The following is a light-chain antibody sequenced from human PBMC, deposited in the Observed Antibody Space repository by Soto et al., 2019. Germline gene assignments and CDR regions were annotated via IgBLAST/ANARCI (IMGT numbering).Light chain of an antibody. CDR2: ADT. V-gene: IGLV1-40*01. CDR1: SSNIGAGYD. CDR3: QSYDSSLSAAYV. J-gene: IGLJ1*01. Sequence: VLTQPPSVSGAPGQRVTISCTGSSSNIGAGYDVNWYQQLPGATPKLLIYADTNRPSGVPDRFSGSKSGTSASLAITGLQAEDEADYYCQSYDSSLSAAYVFGTGTKVTVL.